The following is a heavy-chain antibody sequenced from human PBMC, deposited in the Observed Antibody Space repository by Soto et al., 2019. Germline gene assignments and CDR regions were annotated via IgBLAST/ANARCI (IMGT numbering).Heavy chain of an antibody. CDR3: VRDRDWAFDI. V-gene: IGHV3-21*06. Sequence: GGSLRLSCAASGYALRDYSMNWVRQAPGKGLEWVSYAGTSRKYIFYADSVRGRFTISRDDARNSVYLQLNSLRDEDTAVYYCVRDRDWAFDIWGQGTMVTVSS. CDR1: GYALRDYS. CDR2: AGTSRKYI. D-gene: IGHD3-9*01. J-gene: IGHJ3*02.